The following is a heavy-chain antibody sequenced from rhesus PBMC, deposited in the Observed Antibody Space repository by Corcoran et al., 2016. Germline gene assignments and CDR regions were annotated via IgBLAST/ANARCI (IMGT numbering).Heavy chain of an antibody. CDR2: ISNGGGST. J-gene: IGHJ4*01. CDR3: AKGTIGYDFDY. D-gene: IGHD3-16*01. CDR1: GFPFSSYG. Sequence: EVQLVESGGGLVQPGGSRRLSCPASGFPFSSYGLSWVRQAPGKGLEWVSYISNGGGSTYYADSVKGRFTIARDNSKNTRSLQMNSLRAEDTAVYYCAKGTIGYDFDYWGQGVLVTVSS. V-gene: IGHV3S5*01.